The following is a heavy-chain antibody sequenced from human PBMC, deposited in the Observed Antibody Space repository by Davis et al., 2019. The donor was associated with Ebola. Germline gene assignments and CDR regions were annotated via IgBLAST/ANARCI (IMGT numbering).Heavy chain of an antibody. V-gene: IGHV4-34*01. CDR1: GGSFSGYY. Sequence: MPSETLSLTCAVYGGSFSGYYWSWIRQPPGKGLEWIGEINHSGSTNYNPSLKSRVTISVDTSKNQFSLKLSSVTAADTAVYYCARMRQWLVRGSTRGYYGMDVWGKGTTVTVSS. CDR2: INHSGST. J-gene: IGHJ6*04. D-gene: IGHD6-19*01. CDR3: ARMRQWLVRGSTRGYYGMDV.